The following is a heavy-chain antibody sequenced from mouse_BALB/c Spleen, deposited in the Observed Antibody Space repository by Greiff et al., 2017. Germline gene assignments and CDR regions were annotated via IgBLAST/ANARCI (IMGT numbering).Heavy chain of an antibody. CDR3: ARGAFPSAMDY. Sequence: EVMLVESGGGLVQPGGSRKLSCAASGFTFSSFGMHWVRQAPEKGLEWVAYISSGSSTIYYADTVKGRFTISRDNPKNTLFLQMTSLRSEDTAMYYCARGAFPSAMDYWGQGTSVTVSS. D-gene: IGHD2-10*02. CDR2: ISSGSSTI. J-gene: IGHJ4*01. V-gene: IGHV5-17*02. CDR1: GFTFSSFG.